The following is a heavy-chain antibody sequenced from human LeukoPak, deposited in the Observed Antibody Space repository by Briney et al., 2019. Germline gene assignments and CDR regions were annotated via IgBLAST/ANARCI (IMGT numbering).Heavy chain of an antibody. CDR2: IYTSGST. J-gene: IGHJ4*02. Sequence: SETLSLTCTVSGGSITSYFWSWIRQPAGKGLEWIGRIYTSGSTNYNPPLKSRVTMSVDTSKNQFSLKLSSVTAADTAVYYCARDRLFGSGHRYFDYWGQGTLVTVSS. CDR3: ARDRLFGSGHRYFDY. CDR1: GGSITSYF. D-gene: IGHD3-22*01. V-gene: IGHV4-4*07.